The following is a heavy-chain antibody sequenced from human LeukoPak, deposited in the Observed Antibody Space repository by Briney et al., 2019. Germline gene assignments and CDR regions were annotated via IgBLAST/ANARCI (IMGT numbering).Heavy chain of an antibody. CDR1: GGSISSGGYS. CDR2: IYHSGST. Sequence: SQTLSLTCAVSGGSISSGGYSWSWIRQPPGKGLEWIGYIYHSGSTYYNPSLKSRVTISVDGSKNQFSLKLSSVTAADTAVYYCARGAAAAERAFDIWGQGTMATVSS. V-gene: IGHV4-30-2*01. J-gene: IGHJ3*02. CDR3: ARGAAAAERAFDI. D-gene: IGHD6-13*01.